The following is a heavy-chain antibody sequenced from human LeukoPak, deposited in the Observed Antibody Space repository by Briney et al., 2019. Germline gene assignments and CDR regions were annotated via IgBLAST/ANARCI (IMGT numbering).Heavy chain of an antibody. Sequence: SETLSLTCAVYGGSFGGYYWSWIRQPPGKGLEWIGEINHSGSTNYNPSLKSRVTISVDTSKNQCSLKLSSVTAADTAVYYCARRLDGSGWYDDYWGQGTLVTVSS. D-gene: IGHD6-19*01. CDR1: GGSFGGYY. CDR2: INHSGST. V-gene: IGHV4-34*01. CDR3: ARRLDGSGWYDDY. J-gene: IGHJ4*02.